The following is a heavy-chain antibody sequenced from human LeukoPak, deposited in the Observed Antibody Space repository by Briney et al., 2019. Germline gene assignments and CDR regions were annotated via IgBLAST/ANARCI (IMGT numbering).Heavy chain of an antibody. J-gene: IGHJ4*02. D-gene: IGHD1-7*01. CDR1: GGSFSGYY. CDR3: ARGAPITGSTDY. Sequence: SETLSLTCAVYGGSFSGYYWSWIRQPPGKGLECIGEINHSGSTNYNPSLKSRVTISVDTSKNQFSLKLSSVTAADTAVYYCARGAPITGSTDYWGQGTLVTVSS. CDR2: INHSGST. V-gene: IGHV4-34*01.